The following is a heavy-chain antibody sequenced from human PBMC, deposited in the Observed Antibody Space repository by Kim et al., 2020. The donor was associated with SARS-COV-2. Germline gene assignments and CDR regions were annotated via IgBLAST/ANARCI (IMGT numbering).Heavy chain of an antibody. V-gene: IGHV3-30*02. Sequence: YADSGRGRFTISRDNSKNTLSLQVNSLGAEDKAVYFCAKDRRTYYYGIDVWGHGTTVTVSS. CDR3: AKDRRTYYYGIDV. J-gene: IGHJ6*02.